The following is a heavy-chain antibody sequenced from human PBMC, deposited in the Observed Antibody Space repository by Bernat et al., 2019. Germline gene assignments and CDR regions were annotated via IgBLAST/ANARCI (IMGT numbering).Heavy chain of an antibody. CDR2: IDPSDSYT. CDR1: GYSFTSYW. J-gene: IGHJ6*02. CDR3: ARSTEEGTAMVTGYVYYYYDGMDV. Sequence: EVQLVQSGAEVKKPGESLRISCKGSGYSFTSYWISWVRQMPGKGLEWMGRIDPSDSYTNYSPSFQGHVTISADKSISTAYLQWSSLKASDTAMYYCARSTEEGTAMVTGYVYYYYDGMDVWGQGTTVTVSS. D-gene: IGHD5-18*01. V-gene: IGHV5-10-1*01.